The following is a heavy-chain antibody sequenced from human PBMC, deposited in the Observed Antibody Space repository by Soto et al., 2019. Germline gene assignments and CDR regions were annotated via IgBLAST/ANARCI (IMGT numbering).Heavy chain of an antibody. CDR2: ISSSSSYI. Sequence: GGSLRLSCAASGFTFSSYSMNWVRQAPGKGLEWVSSISSSSSYIYYADSVKGRFTISRDNSKNSLYLQMNSLRAEDTAVYYCARDPTYYYDSSGSPAAFDIWGQGTMVT. J-gene: IGHJ3*02. V-gene: IGHV3-21*01. CDR3: ARDPTYYYDSSGSPAAFDI. D-gene: IGHD3-22*01. CDR1: GFTFSSYS.